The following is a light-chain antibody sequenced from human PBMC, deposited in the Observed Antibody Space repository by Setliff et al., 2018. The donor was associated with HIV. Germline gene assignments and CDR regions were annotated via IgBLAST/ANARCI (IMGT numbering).Light chain of an antibody. CDR3: CSYSSSSVYF. V-gene: IGLV2-14*03. CDR2: DVT. J-gene: IGLJ1*01. CDR1: NSDIGGYDY. Sequence: QSVLAQPASVSGSPGQSITISCTGTNSDIGGYDYVSWYQQHPGKAPKPMIYDVTNRPSGVSNRFSGSKSGSTASLTISGLQAEDEANYYCCSYSSSSVYFFGTGTKVTVL.